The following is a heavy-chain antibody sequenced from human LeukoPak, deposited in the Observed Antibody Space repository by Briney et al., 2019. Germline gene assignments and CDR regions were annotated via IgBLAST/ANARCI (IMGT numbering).Heavy chain of an antibody. D-gene: IGHD3-22*01. CDR1: GFTFSSYS. Sequence: AGSLRLSCAASGFTFSSYSMNWVRQAPGKGLEWVSYISSSSSTIYYEDSVKGRFTISRDNAKNSLYLQMNSLRDEDTAVYYCARDEYYDSSGYYYDYWGQGTLVTVSS. CDR3: ARDEYYDSSGYYYDY. V-gene: IGHV3-48*02. CDR2: ISSSSSTI. J-gene: IGHJ4*02.